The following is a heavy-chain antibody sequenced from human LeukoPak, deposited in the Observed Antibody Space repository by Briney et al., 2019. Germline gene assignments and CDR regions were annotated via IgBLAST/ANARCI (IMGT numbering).Heavy chain of an antibody. CDR1: GFTFDDYA. V-gene: IGHV3-23*01. Sequence: PGGSLRLSCAASGFTFDDYAMSWVRQAPGKGLEWVSAISASGGSTYYADSVKGRFTISRDNSQNTLYLQVNSLRAEDTAVYYCAKGLVPAAIRVVDYWGQGTLVTVSS. CDR3: AKGLVPAAIRVVDY. CDR2: ISASGGST. D-gene: IGHD2-2*01. J-gene: IGHJ4*02.